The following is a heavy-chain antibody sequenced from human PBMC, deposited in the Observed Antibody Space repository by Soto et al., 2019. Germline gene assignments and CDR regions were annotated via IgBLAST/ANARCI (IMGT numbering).Heavy chain of an antibody. Sequence: EVQLLQSGGNLVQPGGSLRLSCAASGFTFSSYAMSWVRQAPGKGLEWVSGISATGDNTYYADSVKGRFTISRDNAKNTLYLQMNSLRADDTAVYYCAKVIVGNWGQGTLVTVSS. J-gene: IGHJ4*02. CDR3: AKVIVGN. CDR1: GFTFSSYA. CDR2: ISATGDNT. V-gene: IGHV3-23*01. D-gene: IGHD7-27*01.